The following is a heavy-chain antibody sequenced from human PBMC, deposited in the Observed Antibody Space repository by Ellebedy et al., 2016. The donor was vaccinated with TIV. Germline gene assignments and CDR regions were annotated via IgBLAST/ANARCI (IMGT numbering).Heavy chain of an antibody. D-gene: IGHD3-3*01. CDR3: ARGPSGVYFYYGMDV. CDR2: IYYSGST. CDR1: GGSVSSGSYY. J-gene: IGHJ6*02. Sequence: SETLSLTXTVSGGSVSSGSYYWSWIRQPPGKGLEWIGYIYYSGSTNYNPSLKSRLTISVDTSKNQFSLKLSSVTAADTAVYYCARGPSGVYFYYGMDVWGQGTTVTVSS. V-gene: IGHV4-61*01.